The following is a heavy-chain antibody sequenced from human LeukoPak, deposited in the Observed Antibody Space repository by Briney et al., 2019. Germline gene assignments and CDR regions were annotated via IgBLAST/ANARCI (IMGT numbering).Heavy chain of an antibody. Sequence: SETLSLTCTVSGGSISSYYWSWIRQPAGMGLGWIGRIYTSGSTNYNPSLKSRVTMSVDTSKNQFSLKLSSVTAADTAVYYCASGSPGDLPNWGQGTLVTVSS. CDR2: IYTSGST. CDR1: GGSISSYY. D-gene: IGHD2-15*01. J-gene: IGHJ4*02. CDR3: ASGSPGDLPN. V-gene: IGHV4-4*07.